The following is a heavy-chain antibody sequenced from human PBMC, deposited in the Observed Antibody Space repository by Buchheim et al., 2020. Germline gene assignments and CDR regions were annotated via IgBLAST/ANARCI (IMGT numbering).Heavy chain of an antibody. Sequence: QVQLVESGGGLVKPGGSLRLSCAASGFTFSDYYMSWIRQAPGKGLEWVSYISSSSSYTNYADSVKGRFTISRDNAKNSLYLQMNSLRAEDTAVYYCARDRVPASYYDILTTYYYYGMDVWGQGTT. CDR2: ISSSSSYT. J-gene: IGHJ6*02. V-gene: IGHV3-11*06. CDR1: GFTFSDYY. D-gene: IGHD3-9*01. CDR3: ARDRVPASYYDILTTYYYYGMDV.